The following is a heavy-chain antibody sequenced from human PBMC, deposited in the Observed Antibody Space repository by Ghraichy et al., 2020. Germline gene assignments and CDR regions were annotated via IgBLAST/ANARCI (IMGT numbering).Heavy chain of an antibody. J-gene: IGHJ4*02. V-gene: IGHV3-48*02. D-gene: IGHD6-6*01. CDR2: ISYGSDVI. CDR1: GFIFGGYN. CDR3: VREYSSSSPFDS. Sequence: GESLNISCAASGFIFGGYNMHWVRQAPGKGLEWVSFISYGSDVIYYADSVMGRFAISRDNAKTSLYLQMDSLRDDDTALYYCVREYSSSSPFDSWGQGTQVTVSS.